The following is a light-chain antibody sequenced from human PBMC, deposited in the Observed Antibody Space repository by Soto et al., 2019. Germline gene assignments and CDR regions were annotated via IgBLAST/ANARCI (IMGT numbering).Light chain of an antibody. Sequence: QSALTQPASVSGSPGQSITISCTGSSSDIGGYKYVSWYQQHPGKAPKLIIYEVSSRPSGVSNRFSGPKSGNTASLTISGLQADDEADYHCGSFTGGITPYVFGTGTQLTVL. J-gene: IGLJ1*01. CDR2: EVS. CDR1: SSDIGGYKY. V-gene: IGLV2-14*01. CDR3: GSFTGGITPYV.